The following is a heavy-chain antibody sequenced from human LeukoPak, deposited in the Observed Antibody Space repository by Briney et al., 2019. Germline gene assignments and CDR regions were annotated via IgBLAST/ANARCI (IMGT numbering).Heavy chain of an antibody. CDR2: ISWDGGST. Sequence: GGSLRLSCAASGFTFDDYAMHWVREAPGKGLEWVSLISWDGGSTYYADSVKGRFTISRDNSKNSLYLQMNSLRAEDTALYYCAKDSSSWSMGGNYFDYWGQGTLVTVSS. CDR3: AKDSSSWSMGGNYFDY. V-gene: IGHV3-43D*03. CDR1: GFTFDDYA. D-gene: IGHD6-13*01. J-gene: IGHJ4*02.